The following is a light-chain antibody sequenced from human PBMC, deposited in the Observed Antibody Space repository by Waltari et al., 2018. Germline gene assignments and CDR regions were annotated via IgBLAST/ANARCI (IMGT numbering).Light chain of an antibody. CDR1: SGHSSNV. Sequence: QLVLTQSPSASASLGASVKLTCTLSSGHSSNVIAWLQQQPEKGPRYLMKVNSDGSHSKGDEIPDRFSGSISGAERYLTISSLQSEDEADYYCQTGGHGTWVFGGGTKLTVL. J-gene: IGLJ3*02. CDR3: QTGGHGTWV. CDR2: VNSDGSH. V-gene: IGLV4-69*01.